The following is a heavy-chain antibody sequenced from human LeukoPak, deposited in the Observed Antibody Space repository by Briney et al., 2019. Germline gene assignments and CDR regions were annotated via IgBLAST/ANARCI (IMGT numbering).Heavy chain of an antibody. V-gene: IGHV3-74*01. CDR3: VVVVEPPDSDGFDV. Sequence: PGGSLILSCAASGFTFGNSWVHWVRQAPGKGLVWVSLINADGSTATYADSVKGRFTISRDNARNTLSLQMNSLTIEDTAVYYCVVVVEPPDSDGFDVWGQGTMITVSS. J-gene: IGHJ3*01. CDR2: INADGSTA. D-gene: IGHD1-14*01. CDR1: GFTFGNSW.